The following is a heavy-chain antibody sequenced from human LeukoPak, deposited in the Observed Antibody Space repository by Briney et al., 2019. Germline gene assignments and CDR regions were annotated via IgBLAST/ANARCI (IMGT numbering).Heavy chain of an antibody. D-gene: IGHD6-19*01. CDR1: GGSISSYY. V-gene: IGHV4-59*12. CDR3: AGERGEEYSSGWYKRNYFDN. Sequence: SETLSLTCTVSGGSISSYYWSWIRQPAGKGLEWIGYIYDSGSTNYNPSLKSRVTISVDTSKNQFSLKLTSVTGADTAVYYCAGERGEEYSSGWYKRNYFDNWGQGIRVTVSS. CDR2: IYDSGST. J-gene: IGHJ4*02.